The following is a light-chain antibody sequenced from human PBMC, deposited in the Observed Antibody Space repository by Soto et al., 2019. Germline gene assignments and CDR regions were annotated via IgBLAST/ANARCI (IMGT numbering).Light chain of an antibody. CDR2: GAS. Sequence: PGERATLSYRASQSVDTFLVWYQQKPGQAPRLLISGASSRATGIPDRFRGSGSGTDFALTISSLQPEDFATYYCLQHNTYPWTFGQGTKVDIK. CDR3: LQHNTYPWT. CDR1: QSVDTF. V-gene: IGKV3D-15*01. J-gene: IGKJ1*01.